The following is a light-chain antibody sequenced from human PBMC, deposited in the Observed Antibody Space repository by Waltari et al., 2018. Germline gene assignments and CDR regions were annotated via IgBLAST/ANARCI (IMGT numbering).Light chain of an antibody. CDR1: SSDVGGYHF. J-gene: IGLJ3*02. V-gene: IGLV2-14*01. CDR3: CSYTTTTTVV. Sequence: QSALTQPASVSGSPGQSITISCTGTSSDVGGYHFVSWYQQHPGKAPQLMIYEVTNRPSGVSNRFSGSKSGNTASLTISGLLAEDEADYYCCSYTTTTTVVFGGGTKLTVL. CDR2: EVT.